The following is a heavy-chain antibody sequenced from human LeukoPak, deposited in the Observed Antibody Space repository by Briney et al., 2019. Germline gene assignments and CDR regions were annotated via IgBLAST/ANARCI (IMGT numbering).Heavy chain of an antibody. V-gene: IGHV3-74*01. CDR3: ARDQGAEAFDI. Sequence: PGGSLRLSCAASGFTFSSYWMHWVRQAPGKGLVWVSRINTDGSSTSYADSVKGRFTISRDNAKNTLYLQMNSLRAEDTAVYYCARDQGAEAFDIWGQGTMVTVSS. J-gene: IGHJ3*02. CDR2: INTDGSST. CDR1: GFTFSSYW. D-gene: IGHD1-26*01.